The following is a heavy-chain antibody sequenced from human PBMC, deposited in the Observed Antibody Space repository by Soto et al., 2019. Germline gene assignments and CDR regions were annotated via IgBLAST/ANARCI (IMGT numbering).Heavy chain of an antibody. CDR3: ATHQPGNYDY. Sequence: SETPALTCTVPDGSISSYYWSWIRQPPGKRLEWIGYIYYSGSTSYNPSLKSRVTISVDTSKNQFSLMLSSVTAADTAVYYCATHQPGNYDYWGQGTQVTVSS. CDR2: IYYSGST. V-gene: IGHV4-59*08. CDR1: DGSISSYY. J-gene: IGHJ4*02. D-gene: IGHD2-2*01.